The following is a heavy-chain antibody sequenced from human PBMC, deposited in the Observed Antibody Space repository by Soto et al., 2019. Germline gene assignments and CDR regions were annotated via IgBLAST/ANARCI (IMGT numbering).Heavy chain of an antibody. CDR1: GLIFSNYK. V-gene: IGHV3-74*01. J-gene: IGHJ4*02. CDR2: INTDGSIT. CDR3: ARDTDGLHY. Sequence: WGSLRLSCAASGLIFSNYKMHLVRQAPGKGLVWVSRINTDGSITDYADSVKGRFTVSRDNPKNTLYLQMNSLRAEDTAVYYCARDTDGLHYWGQGTLVTVSS.